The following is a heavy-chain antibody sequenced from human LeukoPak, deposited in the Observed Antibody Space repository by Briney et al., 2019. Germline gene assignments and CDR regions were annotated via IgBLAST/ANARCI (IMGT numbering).Heavy chain of an antibody. J-gene: IGHJ4*02. CDR2: ISGSGVST. V-gene: IGHV3-23*01. Sequence: GGSLRLSCAASGFTFSSYAMSWVRQAPGKGLEWVSTISGSGVSTYYADSVKGRFTISRDNSKNTLYLQMNSLRAEDTAVYYCARHMVRGVIPHDYWGQGTLVTVSS. CDR1: GFTFSSYA. CDR3: ARHMVRGVIPHDY. D-gene: IGHD3-10*01.